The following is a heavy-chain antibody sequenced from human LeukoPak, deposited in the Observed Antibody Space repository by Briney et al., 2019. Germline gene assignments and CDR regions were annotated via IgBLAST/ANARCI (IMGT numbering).Heavy chain of an antibody. CDR3: ARSGSSTFDY. CDR2: IYTSGST. Sequence: SETLSLTCTVSGGSISSGSYYWSWIRQPAGKGLEWIGRIYTSGSTNYNPSLKSRVTISVDTSKNQFSLKLSSVTAADTAVFYCARSGSSTFDYWGQGTLVTVSS. CDR1: GGSISSGSYY. J-gene: IGHJ4*02. D-gene: IGHD6-19*01. V-gene: IGHV4-61*02.